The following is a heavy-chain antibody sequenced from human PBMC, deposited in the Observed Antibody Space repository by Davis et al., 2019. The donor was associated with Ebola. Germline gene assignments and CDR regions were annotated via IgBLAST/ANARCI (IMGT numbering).Heavy chain of an antibody. Sequence: GESLKISCAASGFTFSSYSMNWVRQAPGKGLEWVANIKQDGSEKYYVDSVKGRFTISRDNAKNSLYLQMNSLRAEDTAVYYCARMKVLLWFGTLDYWGQGTLVTVSS. CDR2: IKQDGSEK. D-gene: IGHD3-10*01. CDR1: GFTFSSYS. J-gene: IGHJ4*02. V-gene: IGHV3-7*01. CDR3: ARMKVLLWFGTLDY.